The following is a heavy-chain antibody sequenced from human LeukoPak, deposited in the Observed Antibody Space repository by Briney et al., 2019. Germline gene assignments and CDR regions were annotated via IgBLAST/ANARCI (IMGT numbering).Heavy chain of an antibody. D-gene: IGHD6-19*01. CDR2: ISSSGNTI. CDR1: GFTFSSYE. CDR3: AKDFLSIAVAGYYFDY. Sequence: GGSLRLSCAASGFTFSSYEMNWVRQAPGKGLEWLSYISSSGNTIYYADSVKGRFTISRDNSKNTLYLQMNSLRAEDTAVYYCAKDFLSIAVAGYYFDYWGQGTLVTVSS. J-gene: IGHJ4*02. V-gene: IGHV3-48*03.